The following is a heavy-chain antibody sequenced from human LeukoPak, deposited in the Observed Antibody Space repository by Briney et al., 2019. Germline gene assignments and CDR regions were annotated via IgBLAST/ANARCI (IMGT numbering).Heavy chain of an antibody. J-gene: IGHJ5*02. V-gene: IGHV3-30-3*01. CDR3: ANWNNFYNWFDP. Sequence: GGSLILSCAASGFTFSSYAMHWVRQAPGKGLEWVAVISYDGSNKYYADSVKGRFTISRDNSKNTLYLQMNSLRAEDTAVYYCANWNNFYNWFDPWGQGTLVTVSS. D-gene: IGHD1-1*01. CDR2: ISYDGSNK. CDR1: GFTFSSYA.